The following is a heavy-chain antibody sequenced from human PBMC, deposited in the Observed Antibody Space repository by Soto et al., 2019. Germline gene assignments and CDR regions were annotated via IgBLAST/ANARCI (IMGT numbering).Heavy chain of an antibody. Sequence: EVQLVESGGGLVKPGGSLRLSCAASGFTFSSYSMNWVRRAPGKGLEWVSSISSSSSYIYYADSVKGRFTISRDNAKNSLYLQMNSLRAEDTAVYYCARDYGDYAGAFDIWGQGTMVTVSS. CDR2: ISSSSSYI. V-gene: IGHV3-21*01. CDR1: GFTFSSYS. J-gene: IGHJ3*02. D-gene: IGHD4-17*01. CDR3: ARDYGDYAGAFDI.